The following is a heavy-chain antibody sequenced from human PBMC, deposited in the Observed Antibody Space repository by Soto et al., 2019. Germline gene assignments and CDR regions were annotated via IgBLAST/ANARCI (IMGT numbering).Heavy chain of an antibody. CDR3: ARGVYLSLVRTGWFDP. CDR2: GYYSGST. J-gene: IGHJ5*02. CDR1: GTSMSGHF. V-gene: IGHV4-59*11. D-gene: IGHD3-10*01. Sequence: SETLSLTCTVSGTSMSGHFWSWMRQPPGKGLEWIGYGYYSGSTLYNPSLKSRVTISLDTSKNHFSLRVNSVTSADTAVYYCARGVYLSLVRTGWFDPWGQGTLVTVSS.